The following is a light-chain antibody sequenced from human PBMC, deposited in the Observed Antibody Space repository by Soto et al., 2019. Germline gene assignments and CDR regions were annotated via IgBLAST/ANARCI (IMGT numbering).Light chain of an antibody. J-gene: IGKJ5*01. CDR3: QQYNNWPSIT. Sequence: EIVLTQSPDTLSLSPGQTATLSFSASQNVGTFLAWYQLKPGQAPRLLIYGASTRATGIPARFSGSGSGTEFTLTISSLQSEDFAVYYCQQYNNWPSITFGQGTRLEIK. CDR1: QNVGTF. CDR2: GAS. V-gene: IGKV3-15*01.